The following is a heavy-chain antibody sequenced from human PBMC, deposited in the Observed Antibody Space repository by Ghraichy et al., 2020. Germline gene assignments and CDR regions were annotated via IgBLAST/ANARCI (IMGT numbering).Heavy chain of an antibody. D-gene: IGHD2-15*01. V-gene: IGHV1-8*01. CDR1: GYTFTSYD. CDR2: MNPNSGNT. Sequence: ASVKVSCKASGYTFTSYDINWVRQATGQGLEWMGWMNPNSGNTGYAQKFQGRVTMTRNTSISTAYMELSSLRSEDTAVYYCARARDVVVVAATHWFDPWGQGTLVTVSS. J-gene: IGHJ5*02. CDR3: ARARDVVVVAATHWFDP.